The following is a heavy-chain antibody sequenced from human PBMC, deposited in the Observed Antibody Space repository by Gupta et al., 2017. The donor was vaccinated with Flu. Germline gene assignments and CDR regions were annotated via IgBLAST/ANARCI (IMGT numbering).Heavy chain of an antibody. CDR2: ISSSSSYI. CDR3: ARVANRLVGATPDY. J-gene: IGHJ4*02. V-gene: IGHV3-21*01. Sequence: QAPGKGLEWVSSISSSSSYIYYADSVKGRFTISRDNAKNSLYLQMNSLRAEDTAVYYCARVANRLVGATPDYWGQGTLVTVSS. D-gene: IGHD1-26*01.